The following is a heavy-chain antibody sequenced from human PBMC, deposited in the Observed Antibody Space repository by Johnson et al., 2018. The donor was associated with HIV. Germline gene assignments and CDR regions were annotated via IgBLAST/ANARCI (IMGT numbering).Heavy chain of an antibody. CDR3: ASITTIAAAGRGAFDI. CDR2: ITSKTDGGTT. J-gene: IGHJ3*02. Sequence: VQLVESGGGLVQPGGSLRLSCAASGFTLSNAWMSWVRQAPGKGLEWVGRITSKTDGGTTDYAAPVNGSFTISRDNAKNSLYLQMNSLRAEDTAVYYCASITTIAAAGRGAFDIWGQGTMVTVSS. D-gene: IGHD6-13*01. V-gene: IGHV3-15*01. CDR1: GFTLSNAW.